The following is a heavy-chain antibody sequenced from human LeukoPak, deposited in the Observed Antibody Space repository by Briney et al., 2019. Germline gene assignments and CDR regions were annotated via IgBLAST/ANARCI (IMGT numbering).Heavy chain of an antibody. D-gene: IGHD3-3*01. CDR2: ISSSSSYI. V-gene: IGHV3-21*01. J-gene: IGHJ4*02. Sequence: GGSLRLSCAASGLTFSSYSMNWVRQAPGKGLEWVSSISSSSSYIYYADSVKGRFTISRDNAKNSLYLQMNSLRAEDTAVYYCARGAWSGYYNPAGFDYWGQGTLVTVSS. CDR1: GLTFSSYS. CDR3: ARGAWSGYYNPAGFDY.